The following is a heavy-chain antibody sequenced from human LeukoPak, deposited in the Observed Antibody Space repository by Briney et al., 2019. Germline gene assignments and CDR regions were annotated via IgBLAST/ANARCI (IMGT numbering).Heavy chain of an antibody. J-gene: IGHJ1*01. CDR3: ARGGTTYYYDSSGSYEYFQH. CDR2: IRYDGSNK. V-gene: IGHV3-33*01. Sequence: GGSLRLSCAASGFTFSSYGMHWVRQAPGKGLEWVAVIRYDGSNKYYADSAKGRFTISRGNSKNTLYLQMNSLRAEDTAVYYCARGGTTYYYDSSGSYEYFQHWGQGTLVTVSS. CDR1: GFTFSSYG. D-gene: IGHD3-22*01.